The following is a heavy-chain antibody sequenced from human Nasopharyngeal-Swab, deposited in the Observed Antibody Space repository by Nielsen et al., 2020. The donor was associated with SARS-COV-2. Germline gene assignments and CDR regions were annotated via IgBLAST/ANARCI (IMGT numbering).Heavy chain of an antibody. J-gene: IGHJ4*02. Sequence: GESLKISCAASGFTFSSYSMNWVRQAPGKGLEWVSSISSSSSYIYYADSVKGRFTISRDNAKNSLYLQMNSLRAEDTAVYYCARAFPGSSGWYPFDYWGQGTRVTVSS. CDR3: ARAFPGSSGWYPFDY. CDR2: ISSSSSYI. CDR1: GFTFSSYS. D-gene: IGHD6-19*01. V-gene: IGHV3-21*01.